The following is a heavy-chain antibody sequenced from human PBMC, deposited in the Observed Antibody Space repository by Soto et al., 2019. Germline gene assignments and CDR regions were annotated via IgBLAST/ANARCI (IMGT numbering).Heavy chain of an antibody. V-gene: IGHV3-73*01. CDR1: GFTFSDSA. Sequence: GGSLRLSCAASGFTFSDSAMHWVRQASGKGLEWVGRIRSKANSYAKAYAASVKGRFTISRDDSKNTAYLQMNSLKTEDTAVYYCTRLIPTMITFGGVIVDWGQGTLVTVSS. CDR3: TRLIPTMITFGGVIVD. J-gene: IGHJ4*02. CDR2: IRSKANSYAK. D-gene: IGHD3-16*02.